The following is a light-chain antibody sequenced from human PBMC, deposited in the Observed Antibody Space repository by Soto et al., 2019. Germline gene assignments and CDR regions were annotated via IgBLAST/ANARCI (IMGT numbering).Light chain of an antibody. CDR3: SAYSSSTTHVV. Sequence: QSALTQPASVSGSPGRSVTISCTGTSTDVVDFNYVSWYQHLPGRAPKLIIYDVTNRPSGISYRFSASKSGRTASLTISGLQAEDEADYYCSAYSSSTTHVVFGGGTKVPVL. V-gene: IGLV2-14*03. CDR2: DVT. J-gene: IGLJ2*01. CDR1: STDVVDFNY.